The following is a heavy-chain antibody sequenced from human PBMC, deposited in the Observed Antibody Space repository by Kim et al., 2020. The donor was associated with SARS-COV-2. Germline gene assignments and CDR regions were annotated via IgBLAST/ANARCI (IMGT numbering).Heavy chain of an antibody. CDR2: IWYDGSNK. V-gene: IGHV3-33*01. CDR1: GFTFSSYG. CDR3: ARESGYYGSGGDYYYGMDV. D-gene: IGHD3-10*01. Sequence: GGSLRLSCAASGFTFSSYGMHWVRQAPGKGLEGVAVIWYDGSNKYYADSVKGRFTISRDNSKNTLYLQMNSLRAEDTAVYYCARESGYYGSGGDYYYGMDVWGQGTTVTVSS. J-gene: IGHJ6*02.